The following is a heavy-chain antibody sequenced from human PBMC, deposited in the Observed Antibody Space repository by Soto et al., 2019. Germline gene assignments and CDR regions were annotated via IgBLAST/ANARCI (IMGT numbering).Heavy chain of an antibody. CDR2: IYYSGST. J-gene: IGHJ4*02. V-gene: IGHV4-31*03. D-gene: IGHD5-18*01. Sequence: SETLSLTCTVSGGSISSGGYYWSWIRQHPGKGLEWIGYIYYSGSTYYNPSLKSRVTISVDTSKNQFSLKLSSVTAADTAVYYCARDVRYSYGPYYFDYWGQGTLGTVSS. CDR3: ARDVRYSYGPYYFDY. CDR1: GGSISSGGYY.